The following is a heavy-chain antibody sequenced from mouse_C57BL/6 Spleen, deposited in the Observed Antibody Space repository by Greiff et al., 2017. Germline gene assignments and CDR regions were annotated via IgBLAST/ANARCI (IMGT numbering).Heavy chain of an antibody. V-gene: IGHV1-74*01. Sequence: VQLQQPGAELVKPGASVKVSCKASGYTFTSYWMHWVKQRPGQGLEWIGRSHPSDSDTNYNQKFKGKATLTVDKSSSTAYMQLSSLTSEDSAVYYCAIGEGYYDYDRGRFAYWGQGTLVTVSA. J-gene: IGHJ3*01. CDR2: SHPSDSDT. CDR3: AIGEGYYDYDRGRFAY. D-gene: IGHD2-4*01. CDR1: GYTFTSYW.